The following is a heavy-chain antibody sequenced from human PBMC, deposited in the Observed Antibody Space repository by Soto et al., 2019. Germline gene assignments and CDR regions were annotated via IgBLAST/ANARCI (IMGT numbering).Heavy chain of an antibody. Sequence: TLSLTCNVSGGSISRGAYYSSWNRQHPGKGLEWIGYIYYSGSTYYNPSLKSRVTISVDTSKNQFSLKLSSVTAADTAVYYCAREDYYDSSGYYYWGQGTLVTVPQ. CDR3: AREDYYDSSGYYY. D-gene: IGHD3-22*01. CDR2: IYYSGST. V-gene: IGHV4-31*03. CDR1: GGSISRGAYY. J-gene: IGHJ4*02.